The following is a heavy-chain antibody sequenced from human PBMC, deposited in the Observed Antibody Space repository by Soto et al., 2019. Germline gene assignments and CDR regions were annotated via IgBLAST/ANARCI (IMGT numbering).Heavy chain of an antibody. V-gene: IGHV3-9*02. J-gene: IGHJ4*02. CDR1: GFTADDYA. Sequence: SLRLSCVASGFTADDYAMHWVWQAPGKGLEWVSGISSNSGTIDYADSVKGRFTISRDNAKNSFFLQMNSLRLEDTALYYCAKDMKWGGMTTIHYFDSWGQGT. CDR3: AKDMKWGGMTTIHYFDS. D-gene: IGHD4-17*01. CDR2: ISSNSGTI.